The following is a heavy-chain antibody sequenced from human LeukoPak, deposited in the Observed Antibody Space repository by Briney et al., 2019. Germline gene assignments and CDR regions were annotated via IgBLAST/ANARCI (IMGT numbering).Heavy chain of an antibody. J-gene: IGHJ4*02. D-gene: IGHD1-26*01. CDR3: ATPQVGATRPYFEY. V-gene: IGHV1-24*01. CDR2: FDDDTGET. Sequence: ASVKVSCLVSGYSLAGLAMHWVRQTPGKGLEWLGGFDDDTGETVYAQTFQDRLTMTKSSNTAYMELSSLEFEDTGIYYCATPQVGATRPYFEYWAQGILVTVSS. CDR1: GYSLAGLA.